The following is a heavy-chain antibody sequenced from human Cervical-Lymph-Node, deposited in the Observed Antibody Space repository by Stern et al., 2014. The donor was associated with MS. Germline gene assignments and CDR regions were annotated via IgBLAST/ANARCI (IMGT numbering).Heavy chain of an antibody. CDR2: INTNTGNP. D-gene: IGHD4-17*01. Sequence: QVQLVQSGSDLKKPGASVKVSCKASGYTFTNYAMNWVRQAPGHGLEWMGWINTNTGNPTYTPGFTGRFVISLDTSVNTAYLHISSLKAEDSAVYYCARARGDDYGDYFDYWGQGTLVTVSS. CDR1: GYTFTNYA. V-gene: IGHV7-4-1*02. CDR3: ARARGDDYGDYFDY. J-gene: IGHJ4*02.